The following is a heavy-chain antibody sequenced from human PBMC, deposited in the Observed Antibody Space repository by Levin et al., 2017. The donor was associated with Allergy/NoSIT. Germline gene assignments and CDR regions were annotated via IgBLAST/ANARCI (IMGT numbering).Heavy chain of an antibody. CDR3: ARDPSPSYFGSGSPPGDY. CDR2: ISGYSGDT. D-gene: IGHD3-10*01. CDR1: GYTFNSYG. Sequence: GASVKVSCKTSGYTFNSYGLSWVRQAPGQGLEWMGWISGYSGDTKYAQKFQGRVTMTRDTSTSTAYMELRSLRSDDTAVYFCARDPSPSYFGSGSPPGDYWGQGTLVTVSS. J-gene: IGHJ4*02. V-gene: IGHV1-18*01.